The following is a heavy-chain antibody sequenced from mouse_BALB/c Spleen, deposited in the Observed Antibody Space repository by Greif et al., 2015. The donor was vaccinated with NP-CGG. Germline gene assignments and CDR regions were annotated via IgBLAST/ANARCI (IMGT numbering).Heavy chain of an antibody. J-gene: IGHJ4*01. CDR2: ISSGGGST. Sequence: EVKLLESGGGLVKPGGSLKLSCAASGFAFSSYDMSWVRQTPEKRLEWVAYISSGGGSTYYPDTVKGRFTISRDNAKNTLYLQMSSLKSEDTAMYYCARHSGWNAMDYWGQGTSVTVSS. V-gene: IGHV5-12-1*01. D-gene: IGHD2-3*01. CDR3: ARHSGWNAMDY. CDR1: GFAFSSYD.